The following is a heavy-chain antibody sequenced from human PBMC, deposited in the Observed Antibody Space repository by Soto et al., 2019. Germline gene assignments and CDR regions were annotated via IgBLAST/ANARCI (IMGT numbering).Heavy chain of an antibody. Sequence: KPSETLSLTCGVSGGTVASSHWWSWVRQSPSRGLEWIGNVYHTGDTNFNPSLQSRVTFSVDKSNNQFPLRPTSLTAADTAVYFCAREIVTAGGNNYFDPWGPGTLVTV. CDR3: AREIVTAGGNNYFDP. CDR1: GGTVASSHW. J-gene: IGHJ5*02. D-gene: IGHD2-21*02. CDR2: VYHTGDT. V-gene: IGHV4-4*02.